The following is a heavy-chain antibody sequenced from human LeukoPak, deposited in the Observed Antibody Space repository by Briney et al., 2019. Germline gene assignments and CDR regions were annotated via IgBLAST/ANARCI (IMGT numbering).Heavy chain of an antibody. Sequence: SETLSLTCSVSGGSFSGHYCSWIRQPPGKGLEWIGEVNHNGDTNYNTSLKSRVNISVDTSGTQFSLKLSSVTAADTAVYFCARGLVVATISTYYYYGMDAWGQGTTATVSS. CDR2: VNHNGDT. D-gene: IGHD5-12*01. V-gene: IGHV4-34*01. J-gene: IGHJ6*02. CDR3: ARGLVVATISTYYYYGMDA. CDR1: GGSFSGHY.